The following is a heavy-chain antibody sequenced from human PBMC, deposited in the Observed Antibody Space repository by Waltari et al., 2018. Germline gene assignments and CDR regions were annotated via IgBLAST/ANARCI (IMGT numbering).Heavy chain of an antibody. CDR1: EFHIVSFW. D-gene: IGHD3-10*02. Sequence: ELVEESGGGLVPPGGSLRLPCVASEFHIVSFWRSWVRLVPGKGLEWVARSDKDGLGTEYADSVRGRFFISRDNAKETLHLQMNSLRAEDTAVYFCVKQGGSVTLSRGIYYYYYYMHVWGKGTTVTVSS. CDR3: VKQGGSVTLSRGIYYYYYYMHV. V-gene: IGHV3-74*01. CDR2: SDKDGLGT. J-gene: IGHJ6*03.